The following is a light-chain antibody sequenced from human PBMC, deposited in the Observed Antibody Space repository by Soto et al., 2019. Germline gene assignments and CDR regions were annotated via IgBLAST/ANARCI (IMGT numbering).Light chain of an antibody. CDR2: KAS. J-gene: IGKJ2*01. CDR3: QQYNSYPYT. CDR1: QTISDR. Sequence: DIQMTQSPSTLSASVGDRVFITCRASQTISDRLAWYQQKPGKAPSLLIYKASNLEAGVPSRFSASGSGTEFTLTISSLQPDDSSTYYCQQYNSYPYTFGQGTKLEIK. V-gene: IGKV1-5*03.